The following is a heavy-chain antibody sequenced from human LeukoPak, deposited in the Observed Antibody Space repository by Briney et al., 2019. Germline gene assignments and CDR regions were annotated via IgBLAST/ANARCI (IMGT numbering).Heavy chain of an antibody. D-gene: IGHD3-9*01. CDR1: GYTFTNYG. J-gene: IGHJ6*03. CDR3: ARSSYYDILTGLLYYYYMDV. Sequence: GASVKVSCKASGYTFTNYGISWVRQAPGQGLEWMGWISAYNGNTNYAQKLQGRVTMTTDTSTSTAYMELRSLRSDDTAVYYCARSSYYDILTGLLYYYYMDVWAKGTTVTISS. V-gene: IGHV1-18*01. CDR2: ISAYNGNT.